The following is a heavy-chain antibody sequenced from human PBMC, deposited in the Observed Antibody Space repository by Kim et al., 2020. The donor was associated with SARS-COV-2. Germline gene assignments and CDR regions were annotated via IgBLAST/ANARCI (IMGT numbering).Heavy chain of an antibody. CDR2: IYYSGST. V-gene: IGHV4-31*03. CDR1: GGSISSGGYY. CDR3: ARVQMVYANHGGPNFDY. D-gene: IGHD2-8*01. Sequence: SETLSLTCTVSGGSISSGGYYWSWIRQHPGKGLEWIGYIYYSGSTYYNPSLKSRVTISVDTSKNQFSLKLSSVTAADTAVYYCARVQMVYANHGGPNFDYWGQGTLVTVSS. J-gene: IGHJ4*02.